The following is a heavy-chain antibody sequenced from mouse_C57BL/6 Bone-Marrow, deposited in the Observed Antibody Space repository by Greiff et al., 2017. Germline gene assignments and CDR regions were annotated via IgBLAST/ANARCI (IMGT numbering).Heavy chain of an antibody. J-gene: IGHJ3*01. CDR2: IYPGGGYT. CDR1: GYTFTNYW. V-gene: IGHV1-63*01. CDR3: ARSAGSSYRFAY. D-gene: IGHD1-1*01. Sequence: VQLQQSGAELVRPGTSVTMSCKASGYTFTNYWIGWAKQRPGHGLEWIGDIYPGGGYTNYNEKFKGKDTLTADKSSSTAYMQFSSLTSEDSAIYGCARSAGSSYRFAYWGQGTLVTVSA.